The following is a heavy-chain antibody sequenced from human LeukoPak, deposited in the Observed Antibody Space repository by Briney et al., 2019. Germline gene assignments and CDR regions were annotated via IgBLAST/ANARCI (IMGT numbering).Heavy chain of an antibody. CDR2: ISGSGGST. Sequence: GGSLRLSCAASGLTFRSHAMSWVRQAPGKGLEWVSVISGSGGSTYYADSVKGRFTISRDNSKNTLYLQMNSLRAEDTAVYYCAKWQIVVVVAAYGMDVWGQGTTVTVSS. CDR3: AKWQIVVVVAAYGMDV. J-gene: IGHJ6*02. V-gene: IGHV3-23*01. CDR1: GLTFRSHA. D-gene: IGHD2-15*01.